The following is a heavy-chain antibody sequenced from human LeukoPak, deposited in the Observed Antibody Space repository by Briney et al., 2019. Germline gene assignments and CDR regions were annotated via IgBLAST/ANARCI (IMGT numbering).Heavy chain of an antibody. V-gene: IGHV4-39*01. D-gene: IGHD6-19*01. CDR1: GVSISSSSYY. J-gene: IGHJ4*02. CDR3: ASAPYSSGWYCYFDY. CDR2: IYYSGST. Sequence: SETLSLTCTVSGVSISSSSYYWGWIRQPPGKGLEWIGSIYYSGSTYYNPSLKSRVTISVDTSKNQFSLKLSSVTAADTAVYYCASAPYSSGWYCYFDYWGQGTLVTVSS.